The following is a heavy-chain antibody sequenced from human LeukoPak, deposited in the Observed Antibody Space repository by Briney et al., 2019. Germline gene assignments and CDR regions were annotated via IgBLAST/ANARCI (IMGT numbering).Heavy chain of an antibody. CDR3: ARSDVLYASQGEARYFNH. J-gene: IGHJ4*02. Sequence: GASVKVSCKASGYTFTAYYIHWVRQAPGQRLEWMGWVSPNNGGTNYAQKFQGRVTMTRVTSISTLYMDLNSLRSDDTAVYYCARSDVLYASQGEARYFNHWGQGTLVTVSS. V-gene: IGHV1-2*02. CDR2: VSPNNGGT. CDR1: GYTFTAYY. D-gene: IGHD2-2*01.